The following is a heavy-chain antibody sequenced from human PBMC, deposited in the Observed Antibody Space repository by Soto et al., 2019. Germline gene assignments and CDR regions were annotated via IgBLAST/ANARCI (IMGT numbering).Heavy chain of an antibody. CDR2: INAGNGNT. D-gene: IGHD2-2*01. J-gene: IGHJ1*01. CDR3: AAGGLGYCSSTSCYAGEYFQH. Sequence: ASVKVSCKASGYTFTSYAMHWVRQAPGQRLEWMGWINAGNGNTKYSQKFQGRVTITRDTSASTAYMELSSLRSEDTAVYYCAAGGLGYCSSTSCYAGEYFQHWGQGTLVTVSS. V-gene: IGHV1-3*01. CDR1: GYTFTSYA.